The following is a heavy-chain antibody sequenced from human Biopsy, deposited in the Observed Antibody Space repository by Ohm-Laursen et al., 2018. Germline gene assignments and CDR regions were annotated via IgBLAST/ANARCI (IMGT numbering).Heavy chain of an antibody. J-gene: IGHJ5*02. CDR2: ISASSSYI. V-gene: IGHV3-21*01. CDR1: GVTLSGYS. D-gene: IGHD2-15*01. CDR3: ATEGGPGGIGGHWLDP. Sequence: GSLRLSCTASGVTLSGYSMNWVRQAPGKGLEWVSSISASSSYIYYADSVKGRFTVSKENGKNSLYLHMNSLRAEGTAVYYCATEGGPGGIGGHWLDPWGQGTLVTVSS.